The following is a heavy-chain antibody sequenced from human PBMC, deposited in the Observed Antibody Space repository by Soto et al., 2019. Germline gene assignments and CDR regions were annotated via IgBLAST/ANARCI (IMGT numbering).Heavy chain of an antibody. CDR2: ISAYNGNT. V-gene: IGHV1-18*01. J-gene: IGHJ4*02. D-gene: IGHD3-10*01. CDR3: ARATTVNHYYGSGSYER. CDR1: GYTFTSYG. Sequence: ASVKVSCKASGYTFTSYGISWVRQAPGQGLEWMGWISAYNGNTNYAQKLQGRVTMTTDTSTSTAYMELRSLRSDDTAVYYCARATTVNHYYGSGSYERWGQGTLVTVSS.